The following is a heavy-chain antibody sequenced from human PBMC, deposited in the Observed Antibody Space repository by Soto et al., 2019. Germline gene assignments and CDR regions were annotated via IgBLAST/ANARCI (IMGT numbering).Heavy chain of an antibody. D-gene: IGHD6-6*01. CDR1: GGSFSGYY. CDR2: INHSGST. CDR3: GRDRVAWYSSSTPQDV. V-gene: IGHV4-34*10. Sequence: PSETLSLTCAVYGGSFSGYYWSWIRQPPGKGLEWIGEINHSGSTNYNPSLQGRVTMTTDTSTSTAYMELRSLRSDDTAVYYCGRDRVAWYSSSTPQDVWGQGTTVTVSS. J-gene: IGHJ6*02.